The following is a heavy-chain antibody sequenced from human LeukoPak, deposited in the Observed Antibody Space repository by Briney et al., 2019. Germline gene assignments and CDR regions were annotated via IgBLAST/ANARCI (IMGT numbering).Heavy chain of an antibody. V-gene: IGHV4-4*07. CDR3: AREIVGATRGEFDY. J-gene: IGHJ4*02. CDR1: GGSISSYY. D-gene: IGHD1-26*01. CDR2: TYTSGST. Sequence: SETLSLTCTVSGGSISSYYWSWIRQPAGKGLEWIGRTYTSGSTNYNPSLKSRVTMSVDTSKNQFSLKLSSVTAADTAVYYCAREIVGATRGEFDYWGQGTLVTVSS.